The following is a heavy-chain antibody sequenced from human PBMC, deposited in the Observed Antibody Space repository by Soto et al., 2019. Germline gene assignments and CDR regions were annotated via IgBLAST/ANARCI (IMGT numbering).Heavy chain of an antibody. CDR3: ARSPRDSTNNWFDP. D-gene: IGHD5-18*01. CDR2: IYYSGST. J-gene: IGHJ5*02. V-gene: IGHV4-30-4*01. Sequence: PSETLSLTCTVSGDSIRSGNHYWSWIRQPPGKGLEWIGYIYYSGSTYYSPSLKSRVTISVDTSKNQFSLKLNSVTAADTAVYYCARSPRDSTNNWFDPWGQGTLVTVSS. CDR1: GDSIRSGNHY.